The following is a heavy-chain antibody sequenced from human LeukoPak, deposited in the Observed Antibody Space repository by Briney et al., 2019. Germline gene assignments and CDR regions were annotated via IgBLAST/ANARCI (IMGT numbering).Heavy chain of an antibody. CDR1: GFTFSSYG. Sequence: GGSLRLSCAASGFTFSSYGMHWVRQAPGKGLEWVAVIWYDGSNKYYADSVKGRFTISRDNSKNTLYLQMNSLRAEDTAVYYCARDKPPPYYYDSSGIFDYWGQGTLVTVSP. D-gene: IGHD3-22*01. CDR2: IWYDGSNK. V-gene: IGHV3-33*01. J-gene: IGHJ4*02. CDR3: ARDKPPPYYYDSSGIFDY.